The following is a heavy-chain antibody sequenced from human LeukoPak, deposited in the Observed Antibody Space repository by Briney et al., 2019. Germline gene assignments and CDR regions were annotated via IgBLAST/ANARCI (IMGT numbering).Heavy chain of an antibody. Sequence: GGSLRLSCAASGFPFDDYGMNWVRQAPGKGLEWVSSISSSSSYIYYADSVKGRFTISRDNAKNSLYLQMNSLRAEDTAVYYRAREHITMVRGVIIKPTYYFDYWGQGTLVTVSS. CDR1: GFPFDDYG. D-gene: IGHD3-10*01. J-gene: IGHJ4*02. V-gene: IGHV3-21*01. CDR2: ISSSSSYI. CDR3: AREHITMVRGVIIKPTYYFDY.